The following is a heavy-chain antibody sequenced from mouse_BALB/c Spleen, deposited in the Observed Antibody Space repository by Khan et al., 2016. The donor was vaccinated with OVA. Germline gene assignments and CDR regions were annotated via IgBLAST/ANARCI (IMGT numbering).Heavy chain of an antibody. V-gene: IGHV3-2*02. D-gene: IGHD1-1*01. CDR3: ARKNYYGYAMDC. CDR1: GYSITSGYA. Sequence: VQLKESGPGLVKPSQSLSLTCTVTGYSITSGYAWNWIRQFPGNKLEWMGYISYSGSTSYTPSLRRRISITRDTSMNQFFLQLNSVTTEDTATYYCARKNYYGYAMDCWGQGTSVTVSS. CDR2: ISYSGST. J-gene: IGHJ4*01.